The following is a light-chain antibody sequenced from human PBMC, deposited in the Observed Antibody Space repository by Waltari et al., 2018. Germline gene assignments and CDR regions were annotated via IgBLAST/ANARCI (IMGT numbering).Light chain of an antibody. Sequence: QSVLTQPPSASGTPGRRVTIPCSATLYTIGITTVNWYQQFPGSAPKLLIFSTTQRPSGVPDRFSASKSGTSASLAINGLQAADEADYYCGAWDDGVKEWVFGGGTKLTVL. CDR2: STT. V-gene: IGLV1-44*01. CDR1: LYTIGITT. J-gene: IGLJ3*02. CDR3: GAWDDGVKEWV.